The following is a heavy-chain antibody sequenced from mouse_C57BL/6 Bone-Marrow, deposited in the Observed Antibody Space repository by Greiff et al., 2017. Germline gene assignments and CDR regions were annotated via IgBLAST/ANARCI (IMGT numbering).Heavy chain of an antibody. CDR2: IDPENGDT. V-gene: IGHV14-4*01. CDR1: GFNIKDDY. J-gene: IGHJ3*01. CDR3: TTGEKAY. Sequence: VQLKESGAELVRPGASVKLSCTASGFNIKDDYMHWVKQRPEQGLEWIGWIDPENGDTEYASKFQGQATITEDTSSNTAYLQLSSLTSEDTAVYYCTTGEKAYWGQGTLVTVSA.